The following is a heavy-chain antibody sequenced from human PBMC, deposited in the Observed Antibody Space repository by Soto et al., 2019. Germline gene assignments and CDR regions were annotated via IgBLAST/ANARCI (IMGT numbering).Heavy chain of an antibody. CDR1: GFTFSDYY. V-gene: IGHV3-72*01. CDR3: AIVSNHHPDY. Sequence: EVQLVESGGGSVQPGGSLGLSCAASGFTFSDYYMDWVRQAPGKGLEWVGRCRNKANSYTTEYAASVKGRFTISRDESKNSLYLQMNSLKTEDTAVYYCAIVSNHHPDYWGQGTLVTVSS. J-gene: IGHJ4*02. CDR2: CRNKANSYTT.